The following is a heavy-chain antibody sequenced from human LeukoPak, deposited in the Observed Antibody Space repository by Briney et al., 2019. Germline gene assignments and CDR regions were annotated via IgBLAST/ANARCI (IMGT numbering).Heavy chain of an antibody. Sequence: GGSLRLSCAASRFTFSSYWMSWVRQAPGKGLEWVANIKQDGSEKYYVDSVKGRFTISRDNAKNSLYLQMNSLRAEDTAVYYCARGVPLGSADFDYWGQGTLVTVSS. CDR3: ARGVPLGSADFDY. D-gene: IGHD6-25*01. CDR1: RFTFSSYW. J-gene: IGHJ4*02. CDR2: IKQDGSEK. V-gene: IGHV3-7*01.